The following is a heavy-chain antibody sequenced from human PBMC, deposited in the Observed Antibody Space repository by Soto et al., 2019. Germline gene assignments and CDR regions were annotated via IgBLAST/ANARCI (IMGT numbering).Heavy chain of an antibody. CDR3: ARILGYCSSTSCRIGYFDL. CDR1: GGSISSYY. V-gene: IGHV4-59*08. D-gene: IGHD2-2*01. J-gene: IGHJ2*01. Sequence: QVQLQESGPGLVKPSETLSLTCTVSGGSISSYYWSWIRQPPGKGLEWIGYIYYSGSTNYNPSLKIRVTISVDTSKNQFSLKLSSVTAADTAVYYCARILGYCSSTSCRIGYFDLWCRGTLVTVSS. CDR2: IYYSGST.